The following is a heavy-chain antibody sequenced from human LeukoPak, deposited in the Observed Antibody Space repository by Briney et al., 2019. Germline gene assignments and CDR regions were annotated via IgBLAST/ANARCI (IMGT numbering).Heavy chain of an antibody. V-gene: IGHV4-4*02. CDR1: GGSISSSNW. J-gene: IGHJ4*02. Sequence: SGTLSLTCAVSGGSISSSNWWSWVRQPPGKGLEWIGEIYHSGSTNYNPSLKSRVTISVDKSKNQFSPKLSSVTAADTAVYYCARQYSSSWEVVHYIDYWGQGTLVTVSS. D-gene: IGHD6-13*01. CDR3: ARQYSSSWEVVHYIDY. CDR2: IYHSGST.